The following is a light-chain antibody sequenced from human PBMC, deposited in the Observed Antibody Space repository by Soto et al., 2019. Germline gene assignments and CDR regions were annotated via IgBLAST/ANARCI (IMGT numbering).Light chain of an antibody. Sequence: EIVVTQSPGTLSLSPGERATLSCRASQSVSSNYLAWYQQKHGQAPRLLIYGASSRASDIPHSFSGSGSGIDFTLIISRLEPEDFAMYYCQQYGSTPFTFGPGTKVDVK. CDR1: QSVSSNY. V-gene: IGKV3-20*01. CDR2: GAS. CDR3: QQYGSTPFT. J-gene: IGKJ3*01.